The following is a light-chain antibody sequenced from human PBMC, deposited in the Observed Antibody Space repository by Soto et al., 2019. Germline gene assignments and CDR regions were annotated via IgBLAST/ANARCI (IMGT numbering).Light chain of an antibody. J-gene: IGKJ1*01. Sequence: EIVMTQSPATLSVSPGERATLPCRASQSVSSNLAWYQQKPGQAPRLLIYAASTRATGIPARFSGSGSGTEFTLTISSLQSEDFAVYYCQQYNNWPSWTFGQGTKVDIK. CDR3: QQYNNWPSWT. CDR2: AAS. V-gene: IGKV3-15*01. CDR1: QSVSSN.